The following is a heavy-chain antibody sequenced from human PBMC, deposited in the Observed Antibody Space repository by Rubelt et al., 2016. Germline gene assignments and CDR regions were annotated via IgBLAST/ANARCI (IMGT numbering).Heavy chain of an antibody. V-gene: IGHV2-5*01. D-gene: IGHD3-22*01. CDR1: GFSLSTSGVV. Sequence: QITLKESGPTLVKPTQSLTLTCTFSGFSLSTSGVVVGWIRQHPGKALEWLALIYWNDDKRYSPSLKSRLTITQDTSKNQVVLTMTNMDPVDTATYYCAHTITMIVPRPWYFDLWGRGTLVTVSS. CDR2: IYWNDDK. CDR3: AHTITMIVPRPWYFDL. J-gene: IGHJ2*01.